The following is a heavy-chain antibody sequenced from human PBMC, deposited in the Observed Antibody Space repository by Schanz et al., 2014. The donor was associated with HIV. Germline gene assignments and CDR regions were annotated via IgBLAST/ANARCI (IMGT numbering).Heavy chain of an antibody. CDR2: ISYDGVNK. Sequence: QVRLVESGGGFVQPGGSLRLSCVASGFSFDSFGMHWVRQAPGKGLEWVAVISYDGVNKHFADSVKGRFTISRDNSKNTLYLQVKRLRTEDTAVYFCAKDGNLYDSRYRGKGNYYHYYGMDVWGQGTTVTVS. V-gene: IGHV3-30*18. D-gene: IGHD3-22*01. CDR3: AKDGNLYDSRYRGKGNYYHYYGMDV. CDR1: GFSFDSFG. J-gene: IGHJ6*02.